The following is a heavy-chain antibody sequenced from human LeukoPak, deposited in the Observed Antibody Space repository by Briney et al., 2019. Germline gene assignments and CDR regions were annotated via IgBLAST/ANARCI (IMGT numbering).Heavy chain of an antibody. CDR1: GFTFSHHA. D-gene: IGHD6-13*01. J-gene: IGHJ4*02. CDR2: ISYDGNNK. CDR3: ARLIGLTIAAAATDY. Sequence: PGGSLSLSCAASGFTFSHHAMHWVRRSPGKGLEWAAVISYDGNNKYYANSVKGRFTISRDNAKNSLYLQMNSLRAEDTALYYCARLIGLTIAAAATDYWGQGALVTVSS. V-gene: IGHV3-30*03.